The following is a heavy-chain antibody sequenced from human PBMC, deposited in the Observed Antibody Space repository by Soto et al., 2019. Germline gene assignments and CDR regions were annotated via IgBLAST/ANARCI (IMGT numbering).Heavy chain of an antibody. V-gene: IGHV3-30-3*01. CDR3: AKDLRSIAARTYYYYGMDV. D-gene: IGHD6-6*01. CDR2: IAFDGTNK. CDR1: EFTFSTYA. Sequence: GGSLRLSCAASEFTFSTYAMHWVRQAPGKGLEWVAVIAFDGTNKYYADSVKGRFTISRDNSKNTLYLQMNSLRAEDTAVYYCAKDLRSIAARTYYYYGMDVWGQGTTVTVSS. J-gene: IGHJ6*02.